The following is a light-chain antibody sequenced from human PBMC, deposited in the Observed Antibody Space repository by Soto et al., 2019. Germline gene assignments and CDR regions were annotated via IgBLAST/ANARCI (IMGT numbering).Light chain of an antibody. Sequence: QSALTQPASASGSPGQSITISCTGTSSDVGGYNFVSWYQQHPGKAPKLMIYEVSERPSGVPDRFSGSKSGNTASLTVSGLQAEEEADYYCSSYASSSIVVFGGGTKLTVL. J-gene: IGLJ2*01. CDR2: EVS. V-gene: IGLV2-8*01. CDR1: SSDVGGYNF. CDR3: SSYASSSIVV.